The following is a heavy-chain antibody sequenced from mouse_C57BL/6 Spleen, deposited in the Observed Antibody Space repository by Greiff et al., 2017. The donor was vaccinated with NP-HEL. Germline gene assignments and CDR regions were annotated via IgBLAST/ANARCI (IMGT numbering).Heavy chain of an antibody. Sequence: EVQLQESGPGLVKPSQSLSLTCSVTGYSITSGYYWNWIRQSPGNKLEWMGYISYDGSNNYNPSLKNRISITRDTSKNQFFLKLNSVTTEDTATYYCARNGYYGPDWYFDVWGTGTTVTVSS. D-gene: IGHD1-2*01. CDR2: ISYDGSN. J-gene: IGHJ1*03. CDR1: GYSITSGYY. CDR3: ARNGYYGPDWYFDV. V-gene: IGHV3-6*01.